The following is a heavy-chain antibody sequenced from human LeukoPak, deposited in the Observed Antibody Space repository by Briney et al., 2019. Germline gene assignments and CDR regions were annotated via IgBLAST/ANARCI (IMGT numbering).Heavy chain of an antibody. CDR2: INHSGST. J-gene: IGHJ1*01. CDR3: ARVGDSSGYYYGITEYFQH. CDR1: GGSFSGYY. V-gene: IGHV4-34*01. D-gene: IGHD3-22*01. Sequence: SETLSLTCAVYGGSFSGYYWSWIRQPPGKGLEWIGEINHSGSTNYNPSLKSRVTISVDTSENQFSLKPSSVTAADTAVYYCARVGDSSGYYYGITEYFQHWGQGTLVTVSS.